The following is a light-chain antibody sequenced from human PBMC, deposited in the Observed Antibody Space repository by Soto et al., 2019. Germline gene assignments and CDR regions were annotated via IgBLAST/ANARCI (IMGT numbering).Light chain of an antibody. Sequence: DIQMTQSPSSLSASVGDRVTITCRASQSISRYLNWYQHKPGKAPKLLIYAASSLQSGVPSRFSGSGSGTDFALTISSLQPEDFATYYCQLSDSTLTFGQGTKVDIK. CDR1: QSISRY. J-gene: IGKJ1*01. V-gene: IGKV1-39*01. CDR3: QLSDSTLT. CDR2: AAS.